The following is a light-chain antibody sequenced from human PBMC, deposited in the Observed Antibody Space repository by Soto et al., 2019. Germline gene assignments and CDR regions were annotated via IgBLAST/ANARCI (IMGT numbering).Light chain of an antibody. J-gene: IGLJ1*01. CDR2: EGT. CDR3: CSYAVNSTSV. V-gene: IGLV2-23*01. CDR1: SGDIGYYNL. Sequence: QSALTQPASVSGSPGQSITISCTGTSGDIGYYNLVSWYQHHPGKAPKFLIYEGTKRPSGVSSRFSGSKSGNTASLTISGLQAEDEAYYYCCSYAVNSTSVFGTGTKVNVL.